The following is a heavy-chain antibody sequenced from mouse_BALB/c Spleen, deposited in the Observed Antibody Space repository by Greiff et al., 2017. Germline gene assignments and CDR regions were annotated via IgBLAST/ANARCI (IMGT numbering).Heavy chain of an antibody. V-gene: IGHV5-12-2*01. Sequence: EVKVVESGGGLVQPGGSLKLSCAASGFTFSSYTMSWVRQTPEKRLEWVAYISNGGGSTYYPDTVKGRFTISRDNAKNTLYLQMSSLKSEDTAMYYCARSGGNLDYWGQGTTLTVSS. CDR2: ISNGGGST. CDR3: ARSGGNLDY. CDR1: GFTFSSYT. D-gene: IGHD2-1*01. J-gene: IGHJ2*01.